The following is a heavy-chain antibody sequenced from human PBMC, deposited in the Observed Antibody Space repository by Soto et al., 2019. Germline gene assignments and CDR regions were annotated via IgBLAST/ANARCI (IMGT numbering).Heavy chain of an antibody. CDR1: GYTFTGYY. Sequence: ASVKVSCKASGYTFTGYYMHWVRQAPGQGLEWMGWINPNSGGTNYAQKFQGWVTMTRDTSISTAYMELSRLRSDDTAVYYCAREERYYYDSSGYYSYGMDVWGQGTTVTVSS. J-gene: IGHJ6*02. CDR3: AREERYYYDSSGYYSYGMDV. D-gene: IGHD3-22*01. V-gene: IGHV1-2*04. CDR2: INPNSGGT.